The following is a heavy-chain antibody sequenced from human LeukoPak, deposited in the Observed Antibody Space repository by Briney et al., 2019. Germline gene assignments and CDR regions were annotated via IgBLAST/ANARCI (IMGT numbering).Heavy chain of an antibody. CDR2: IYSSGNT. CDR3: ASMVRGTASGY. Sequence: SGGSLRLSCAVSGITVSTNYMSWVRQAPGKGLEWVSVIYSSGNTYYADSMKGRFTISRDNSKNTLYLQITSLRAEDTAVYYCASMVRGTASGYWGQGTLVTVSS. CDR1: GITVSTNY. V-gene: IGHV3-66*01. D-gene: IGHD3-10*01. J-gene: IGHJ4*02.